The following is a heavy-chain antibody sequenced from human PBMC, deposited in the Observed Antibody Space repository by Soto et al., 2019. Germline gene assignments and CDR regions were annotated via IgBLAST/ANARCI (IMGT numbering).Heavy chain of an antibody. CDR1: GGTFSSYA. D-gene: IGHD2-15*01. Sequence: QVQLVQSGAEVKKPGSSVKVSCKASGGTFSSYAISWVRQAPGQGLEWMGGIIPIFGTANYAQKFQGRVTITADESTSTAYMELSCLRSADTAVYYCARGQGYCSGGSCYSGDPYYYYYYGMDVWGQGTTVTVSS. CDR3: ARGQGYCSGGSCYSGDPYYYYYYGMDV. CDR2: IIPIFGTA. V-gene: IGHV1-69*01. J-gene: IGHJ6*02.